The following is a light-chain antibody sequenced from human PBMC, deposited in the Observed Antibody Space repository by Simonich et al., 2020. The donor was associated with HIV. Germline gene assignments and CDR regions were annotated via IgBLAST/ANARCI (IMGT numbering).Light chain of an antibody. CDR2: DAS. J-gene: IGKJ3*01. CDR1: QSVSSSY. CDR3: QQYGSSPRVT. Sequence: EIVLTQSPATLSLSPGERATLSCRASQSVSSSYLAWYQQRPGQAPRLLIYDASSRATGIPDRFSGSGSGTDVTLTISRLEPEDFAVYYCQQYGSSPRVTFGPGTKVDIK. V-gene: IGKV3-20*01.